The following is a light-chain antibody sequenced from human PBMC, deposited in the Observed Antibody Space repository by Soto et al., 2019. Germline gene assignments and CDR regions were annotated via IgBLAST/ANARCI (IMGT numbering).Light chain of an antibody. V-gene: IGLV2-8*01. Sequence: QSALTQPPSASGSPGQSVTISCTGTSSDVGGYDSVSWYQQHPGKAPKLMIYEVIKRPSGVPDRFSGSKSGNTASLTVSGLQAEDEADYYCSSYAGSSNVVFGGGTKLTVL. J-gene: IGLJ2*01. CDR3: SSYAGSSNVV. CDR1: SSDVGGYDS. CDR2: EVI.